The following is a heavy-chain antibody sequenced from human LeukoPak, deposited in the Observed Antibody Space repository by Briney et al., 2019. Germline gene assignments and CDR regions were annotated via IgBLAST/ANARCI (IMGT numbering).Heavy chain of an antibody. Sequence: SVKVSCKASGGSFNHYAIAWVRQAPGQGLEWMGWINTNTGNPTYAQGFTGRFVFSLDTSVSTAYLQISSLKAEDTAVYYCARAAASDYWGQGTLVTVSS. V-gene: IGHV7-4-1*02. J-gene: IGHJ4*02. CDR2: INTNTGNP. D-gene: IGHD2-15*01. CDR3: ARAAASDY. CDR1: GGSFNHYA.